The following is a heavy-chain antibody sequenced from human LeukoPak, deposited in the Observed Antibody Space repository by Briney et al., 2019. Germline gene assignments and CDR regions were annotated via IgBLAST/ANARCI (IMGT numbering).Heavy chain of an antibody. CDR2: INHSGST. Sequence: SETLSLTCAVYGGSFSGYYWSWIRQPPGKGLEWIGEINHSGSTNYNPSLKSRVTISVDTSKNQFSLKLSSVTAADTAVYYCARGPYYYGSGSYWNWFDPWGQGTLVTVPS. D-gene: IGHD3-10*01. CDR3: ARGPYYYGSGSYWNWFDP. CDR1: GGSFSGYY. V-gene: IGHV4-34*01. J-gene: IGHJ5*02.